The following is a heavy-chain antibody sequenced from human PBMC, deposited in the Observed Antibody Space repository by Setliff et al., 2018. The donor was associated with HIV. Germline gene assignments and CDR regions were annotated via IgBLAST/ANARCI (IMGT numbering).Heavy chain of an antibody. J-gene: IGHJ4*02. CDR2: IYYSGST. CDR1: GGSISSYY. V-gene: IGHV4-59*01. Sequence: PSETLSLTCTVSGGSISSYYWSWIRQPPGKGLEWIGYIYYSGSTNYNPSLKSRVTISVDTSKNQFSLKLSSVTAADTAVYYCARVISSWSAYYIDYWGQGTQVTVSS. CDR3: ARVISSWSAYYIDY. D-gene: IGHD3-3*01.